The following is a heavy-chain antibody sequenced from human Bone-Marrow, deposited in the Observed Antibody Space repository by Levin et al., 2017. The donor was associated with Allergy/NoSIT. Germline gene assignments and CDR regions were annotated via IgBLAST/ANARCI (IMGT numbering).Heavy chain of an antibody. D-gene: IGHD2/OR15-2a*01. Sequence: GGSLRLSCAASGFTFSTYTMNWVRQSPGKGLEWVSSISGSRSSIHYSDSVKGRFTISRDNDKDSVFLQMDSLRADDTAVYYCARDELSSTTSVNWFDTWGQGTLVTVSS. CDR1: GFTFSTYT. V-gene: IGHV3-21*01. CDR2: ISGSRSSI. CDR3: ARDELSSTTSVNWFDT. J-gene: IGHJ5*02.